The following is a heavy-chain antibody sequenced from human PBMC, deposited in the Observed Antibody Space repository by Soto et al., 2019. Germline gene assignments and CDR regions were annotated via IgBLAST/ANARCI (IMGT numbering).Heavy chain of an antibody. CDR3: ATSTYYYDSSGNSLAFDI. D-gene: IGHD3-22*01. Sequence: ASVKVSCKASGYTFTSYDINWVRQATGQGREWMGWMNPNSGNTGYAQKFQGRVTMTRNTSISTAYMELSSLRSEDTAVYYCATSTYYYDSSGNSLAFDIRGQGXMVTV. CDR1: GYTFTSYD. V-gene: IGHV1-8*01. J-gene: IGHJ3*02. CDR2: MNPNSGNT.